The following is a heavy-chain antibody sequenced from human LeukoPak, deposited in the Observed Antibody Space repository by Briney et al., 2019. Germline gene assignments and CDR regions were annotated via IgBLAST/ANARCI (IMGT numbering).Heavy chain of an antibody. D-gene: IGHD3-10*01. CDR3: ARDLYGDYYYYYGMDV. CDR1: GGSISSYY. V-gene: IGHV4-4*07. J-gene: IGHJ6*02. CDR2: IYTSGST. Sequence: PSETLSLTCTVSGGSISSYYWSWIRQPAGKGLEWVGRIYTSGSTNYNPSLKSRVTISVDTSKNQFSLKLSSVTAADTAVYYCARDLYGDYYYYYGMDVWGQGTTVTVSS.